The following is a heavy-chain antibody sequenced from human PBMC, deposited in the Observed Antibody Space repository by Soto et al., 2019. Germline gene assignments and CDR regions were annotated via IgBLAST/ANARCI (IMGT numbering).Heavy chain of an antibody. D-gene: IGHD1-26*01. CDR1: GYTLTELS. J-gene: IGHJ3*02. V-gene: IGHV1-24*01. CDR3: ARYSGSRYVDAFDI. Sequence: ASVKVSCKVSGYTLTELSMHWVRQAPGKGLEWMGGFDPEDGETIYAQKFQGRVTMTEDTSTDTAYMELSRLRSDDTAVYYCARYSGSRYVDAFDIWGQGTMVTVSS. CDR2: FDPEDGET.